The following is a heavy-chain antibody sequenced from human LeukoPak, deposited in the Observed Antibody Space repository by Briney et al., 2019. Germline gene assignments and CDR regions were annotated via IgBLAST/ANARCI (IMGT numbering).Heavy chain of an antibody. CDR3: ARGILITMIVGDYFDY. J-gene: IGHJ4*02. Sequence: GGSLRLSCAASGFTFSGFAISWVRQAPGKGLGWVSAISGSGATTYYADSVKGRFTISRDNSKNTLYLQMNSLRAEDTAVYYCARGILITMIVGDYFDYWGQGTLVTVSS. D-gene: IGHD3-22*01. V-gene: IGHV3-23*01. CDR1: GFTFSGFA. CDR2: ISGSGATT.